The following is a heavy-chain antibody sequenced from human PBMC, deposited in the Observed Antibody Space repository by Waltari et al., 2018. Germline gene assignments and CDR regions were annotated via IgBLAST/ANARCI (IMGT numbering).Heavy chain of an antibody. D-gene: IGHD2-21*02. CDR3: ATSRLLDAFDI. CDR1: GFSFSDYY. CDR2: ISSSSSDT. Sequence: QVQLVESGGGLVKPGGSLRLSCAASGFSFSDYYMSWIRQAPGKGLEWVSYISSSSSDTNYADSVKGRFTISRDNAKNSLYLQMNSLRAEDTAVYYCATSRLLDAFDIWGQGTMVTVSS. J-gene: IGHJ3*02. V-gene: IGHV3-11*06.